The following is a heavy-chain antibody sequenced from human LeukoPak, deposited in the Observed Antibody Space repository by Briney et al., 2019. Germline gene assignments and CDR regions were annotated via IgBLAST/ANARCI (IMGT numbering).Heavy chain of an antibody. CDR1: GGSISSGGYY. J-gene: IGHJ4*02. CDR3: ATTVGSYFDY. V-gene: IGHV4-31*03. D-gene: IGHD3-16*01. CDR2: IYYSGST. Sequence: SETLSLTCTVSGGSISSGGYYWSWIRQHPGKGLEWIGYIYYSGSTYYNPSLKSRVTMSVNTSENQFSLKLSSVTAADTAVYYCATTVGSYFDYWSQGTLVTVSS.